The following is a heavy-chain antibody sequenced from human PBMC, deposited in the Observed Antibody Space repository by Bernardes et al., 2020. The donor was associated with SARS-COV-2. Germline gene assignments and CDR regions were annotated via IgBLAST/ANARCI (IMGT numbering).Heavy chain of an antibody. Sequence: SATLPLTCTVSGGSIRSSDYYWGWIRQTPGKGLEWIGVAFYSGNTYYNPSLKSRVTISVDTSKNQFSLKLNPVTAADTAVYFCARQELHPLGYFYGFDVWGRGTAVTVSS. CDR1: GGSIRSSDYY. J-gene: IGHJ6*02. CDR2: AFYSGNT. V-gene: IGHV4-39*01. CDR3: ARQELHPLGYFYGFDV. D-gene: IGHD1-26*01.